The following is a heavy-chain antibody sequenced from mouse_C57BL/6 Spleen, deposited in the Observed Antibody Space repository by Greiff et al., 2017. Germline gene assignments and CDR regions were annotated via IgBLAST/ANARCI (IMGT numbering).Heavy chain of an antibody. CDR2: IYPGNGDT. Sequence: LQQSGAELVRPGASVTMSCKASGYTFTSYNLHWVKQKPTPGLEWIGAIYPGNGDTSYNQTFKGKATMTVDKSSSTAYMQLSSLTSEGSAVYFCASLYYYDDEGGFDYWGQGTTLTVSS. V-gene: IGHV1-12*01. CDR3: ASLYYYDDEGGFDY. CDR1: GYTFTSYN. J-gene: IGHJ2*01. D-gene: IGHD2-4*01.